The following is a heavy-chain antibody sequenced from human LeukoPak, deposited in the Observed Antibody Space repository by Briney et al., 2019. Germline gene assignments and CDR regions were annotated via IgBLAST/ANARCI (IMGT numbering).Heavy chain of an antibody. J-gene: IGHJ6*03. Sequence: SQTLSLTCTVSGGSISSGSYYWSWIRQPAGKGLEWIGRIYTSGSTNYNPSLKSRVTISVDTSKNQFSLKLSSVTAADTAVYYCASEAYDFWSGYYRRDYYYYYMDVWGKGTTATVSS. D-gene: IGHD3-3*01. V-gene: IGHV4-61*02. CDR3: ASEAYDFWSGYYRRDYYYYYMDV. CDR1: GGSISSGSYY. CDR2: IYTSGST.